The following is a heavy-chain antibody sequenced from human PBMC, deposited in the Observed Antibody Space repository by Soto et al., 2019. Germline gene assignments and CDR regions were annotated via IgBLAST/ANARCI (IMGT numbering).Heavy chain of an antibody. CDR2: ISYDGSNK. V-gene: IGHV3-30-3*01. CDR3: VRSMIIVVRLIGLDY. D-gene: IGHD3-22*01. CDR1: GFTFRSYA. J-gene: IGHJ4*02. Sequence: VGSLRLSCGASGFTFRSYAMHWVRQTPGKGLEWVAVISYDGSNKHYADSVKGRFSISRDNSKNMLYLQMDSLSTEDTAVYYCVRSMIIVVRLIGLDYCGQGTLVTVSS.